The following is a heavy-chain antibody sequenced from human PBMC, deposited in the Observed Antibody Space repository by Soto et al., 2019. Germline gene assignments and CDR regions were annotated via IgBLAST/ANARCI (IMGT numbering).Heavy chain of an antibody. CDR1: GYSFTDYK. V-gene: IGHV1-2*04. Sequence: ASVKVSCKTSGYSFTDYKLHWVRQAPGQGLEWMGWVDPNGGGSNSAQKFQGSVTMTWDTSIATAYLDLTRLTTNDTATYFCATWVDYGDFEGFDFWGQGTLVTVSS. J-gene: IGHJ4*02. D-gene: IGHD4-17*01. CDR3: ATWVDYGDFEGFDF. CDR2: VDPNGGGS.